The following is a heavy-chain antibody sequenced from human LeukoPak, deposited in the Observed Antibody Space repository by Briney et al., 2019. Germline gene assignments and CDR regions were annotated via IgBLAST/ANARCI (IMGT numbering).Heavy chain of an antibody. D-gene: IGHD3-10*01. Sequence: NSGGSLRLSCAASGFAFSDYSMNWVRQAPGKGLEWVSSISSSSSYIYYADSVKGRFTISRDNAKNSLYLQMNSLRAEDTAVYYCARDRLLWFGELLPEWGQFGYYYGMDVWGQGTTVTVSS. CDR1: GFAFSDYS. CDR2: ISSSSSYI. CDR3: ARDRLLWFGELLPEWGQFGYYYGMDV. V-gene: IGHV3-21*01. J-gene: IGHJ6*02.